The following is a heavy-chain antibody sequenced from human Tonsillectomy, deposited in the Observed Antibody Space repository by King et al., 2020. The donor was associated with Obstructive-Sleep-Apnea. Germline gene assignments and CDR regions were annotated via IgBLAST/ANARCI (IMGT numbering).Heavy chain of an antibody. D-gene: IGHD5-12*01. V-gene: IGHV3-7*04. CDR1: GFTFSTYW. J-gene: IGHJ3*02. Sequence: QLVQSGGGLVQPGGSLRLSCAASGFTFSTYWMSWVRQAPGKGLEWVANIKQDASEEYYVDSVKGRFTISRDNAKNSLYLQMNSLRAEDTAVYFCARGGYIGYDWGNDGFDIWGQGTMVTVSS. CDR3: ARGGYIGYDWGNDGFDI. CDR2: IKQDASEE.